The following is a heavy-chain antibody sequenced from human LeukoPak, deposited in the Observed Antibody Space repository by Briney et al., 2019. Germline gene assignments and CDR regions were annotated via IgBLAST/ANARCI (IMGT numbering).Heavy chain of an antibody. CDR2: IYYSGST. CDR3: ARGQSITIFGVVYYMDV. CDR1: GGSISSYY. D-gene: IGHD3-3*01. V-gene: IGHV4-59*01. Sequence: SETLSLTCTVPGGSISSYYWSWIRQPPGKGLEWIGYIYYSGSTNYNPSLKSRVTISVDTSKNQCSLKLSSVTAADTAVYYCARGQSITIFGVVYYMDVWGKGTTVTVSS. J-gene: IGHJ6*03.